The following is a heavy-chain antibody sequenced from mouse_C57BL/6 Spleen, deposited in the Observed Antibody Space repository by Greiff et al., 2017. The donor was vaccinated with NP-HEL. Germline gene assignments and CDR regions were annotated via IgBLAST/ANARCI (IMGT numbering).Heavy chain of an antibody. D-gene: IGHD4-1*01. CDR2: IYPGDGDT. Sequence: QVQLQQSGPELVKPGASVKISCKASGYAFSSSWMNWVKQRPGKGLEWIGRIYPGDGDTNYNGKFKGKATLTADKSSSTAYMQLSSLTSEDSAVYFCARSALGPRGHFDYWGQGTTLTVSS. J-gene: IGHJ2*01. CDR3: ARSALGPRGHFDY. V-gene: IGHV1-82*01. CDR1: GYAFSSSW.